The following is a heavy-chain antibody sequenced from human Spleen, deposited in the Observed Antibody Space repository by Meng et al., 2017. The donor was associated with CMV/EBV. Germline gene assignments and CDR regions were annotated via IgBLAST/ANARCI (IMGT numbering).Heavy chain of an antibody. CDR3: ARVPDPYYGGNFDY. Sequence: GGSLRLSCAASGFTFSSYAMHWVRQAPGKGLEWVAVISYDGSNKYYADSVKGRFTISRDNAKNSLYLQMSSLRAEDTAVYYCARVPDPYYGGNFDYWGQGALVTVSS. CDR1: GFTFSSYA. D-gene: IGHD4-23*01. CDR2: ISYDGSNK. V-gene: IGHV3-30-3*01. J-gene: IGHJ4*02.